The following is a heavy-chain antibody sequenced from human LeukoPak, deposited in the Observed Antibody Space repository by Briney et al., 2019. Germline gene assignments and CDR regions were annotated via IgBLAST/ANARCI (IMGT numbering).Heavy chain of an antibody. V-gene: IGHV1-69*05. Sequence: SVKVSCKASGGTFSSYAISWVRQAPGQGLEWMGRIIPIFGTANYAQKLQGRVTITTDESTSTDYMELSSLRSEDTAVYYCAKQGVQPSYYDSSGTGLYFDYWGQGTLVTVSS. CDR3: AKQGVQPSYYDSSGTGLYFDY. CDR2: IIPIFGTA. CDR1: GGTFSSYA. D-gene: IGHD3-22*01. J-gene: IGHJ4*02.